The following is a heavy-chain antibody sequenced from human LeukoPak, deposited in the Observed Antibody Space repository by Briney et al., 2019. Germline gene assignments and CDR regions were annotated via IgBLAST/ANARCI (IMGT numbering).Heavy chain of an antibody. Sequence: SETLSLTCAVYGGSFSNYYWNWIRQPPGKGLEWLGEINDNGRANYNPSLMGRVTVSVDTSKNQLSLRLTSVTATDTAVYYCARRWNYGRNYYIDVWGKGATVSVSS. CDR3: ARRWNYGRNYYIDV. J-gene: IGHJ6*03. CDR2: INDNGRA. V-gene: IGHV4-34*01. CDR1: GGSFSNYY. D-gene: IGHD1-7*01.